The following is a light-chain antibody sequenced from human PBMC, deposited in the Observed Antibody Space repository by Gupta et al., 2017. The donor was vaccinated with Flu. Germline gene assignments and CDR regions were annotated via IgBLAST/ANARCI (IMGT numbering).Light chain of an antibody. Sequence: QTAVTQESSLTVSPGGTVPLTCTSTTGAVTSASYPTWFQQKPGQAPRALIYKTNNKHSWTPARFSGSLLGDKAALTLSDVRPEDEAEYYCLLYSGGTEWVFGGGTKVTVL. CDR2: KTN. V-gene: IGLV7-43*01. CDR1: TGAVTSASY. J-gene: IGLJ2*01. CDR3: LLYSGGTEWV.